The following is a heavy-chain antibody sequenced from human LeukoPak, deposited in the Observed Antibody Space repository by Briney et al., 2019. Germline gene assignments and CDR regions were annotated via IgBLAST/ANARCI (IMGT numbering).Heavy chain of an antibody. J-gene: IGHJ5*01. D-gene: IGHD3-9*01. CDR1: GFTFSSYA. V-gene: IGHV3-23*01. CDR3: AKGYYDILTGFAS. CDR2: ISDSGGST. Sequence: GGSLRLPCAASGFTFSSYAMNWVRQAPGKGLEWVSGISDSGGSTYYADSVKGRFTIPSDSSKNTLYLQMHSLRAEDTAVYYCAKGYYDILTGFASWGQGTLVTVSS.